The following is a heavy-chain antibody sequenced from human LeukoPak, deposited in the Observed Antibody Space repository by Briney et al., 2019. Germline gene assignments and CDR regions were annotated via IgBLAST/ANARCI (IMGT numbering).Heavy chain of an antibody. J-gene: IGHJ4*02. V-gene: IGHV4-38-2*01. Sequence: SETLSLTCAVSGYSISSGYYWGWIRQPPGKGLEWIGSIYHSGSTNYNPSLKSRVTISVDTSKNQFSLKLSSVTAADTAVYYCARAKYCSGGSCYHLDYWGQGTLVTVSS. CDR3: ARAKYCSGGSCYHLDY. CDR2: IYHSGST. CDR1: GYSISSGYY. D-gene: IGHD2-15*01.